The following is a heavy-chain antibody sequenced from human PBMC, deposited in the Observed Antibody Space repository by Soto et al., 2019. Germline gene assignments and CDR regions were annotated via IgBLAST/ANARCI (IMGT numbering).Heavy chain of an antibody. J-gene: IGHJ4*02. CDR1: GGSISSSSNY. CDR3: ASSGIAVAGSYVL. CDR2: IYFNGST. Sequence: SETLSLTCAVSGGSISSSSNYWGWIRQPPGKGLEWIGSIYFNGSTYYNPSLKSRVTISVDTSKNQFSLKLGSVTAADTAVYYCASSGIAVAGSYVLWGQGTLVTVSS. D-gene: IGHD6-19*01. V-gene: IGHV4-39*01.